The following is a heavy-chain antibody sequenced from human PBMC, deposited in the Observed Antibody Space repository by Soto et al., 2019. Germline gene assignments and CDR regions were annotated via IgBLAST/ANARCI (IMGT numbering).Heavy chain of an antibody. CDR3: IRDYSNYYYYMDV. CDR2: IRSKAYGGTT. J-gene: IGHJ6*03. D-gene: IGHD4-4*01. CDR1: GFTFGDYA. Sequence: GGSLRLSCTASGFTFGDYAMSWFRQAPGKGLEWVGFIRSKAYGGTTEYAASVKGRFTIPRDDSKSIAYLQMNSLKTEDTAVYYCIRDYSNYYYYMDVWGKGTTDTVS. V-gene: IGHV3-49*03.